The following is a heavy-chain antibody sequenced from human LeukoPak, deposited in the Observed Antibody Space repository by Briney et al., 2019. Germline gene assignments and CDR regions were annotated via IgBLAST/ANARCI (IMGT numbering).Heavy chain of an antibody. D-gene: IGHD3-22*01. CDR2: INPSGGST. J-gene: IGHJ3*02. Sequence: GASVKVSCKASGYTFTSYYMHWVRQAPGQGLEWMGIINPSGGSTSYAQKFQGRVTMTRDTSTSTVYMELSSLRSEDTAVYYCARDIIPDSSVFHAFDIWGQGTMVTASS. CDR3: ARDIIPDSSVFHAFDI. V-gene: IGHV1-46*01. CDR1: GYTFTSYY.